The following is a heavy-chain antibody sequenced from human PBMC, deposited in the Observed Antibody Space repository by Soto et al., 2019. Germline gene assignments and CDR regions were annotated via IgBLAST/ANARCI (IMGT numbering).Heavy chain of an antibody. J-gene: IGHJ4*02. CDR3: ARSFSTVTTHGFEY. CDR2: IIPLSGTA. D-gene: IGHD4-17*01. V-gene: IGHV1-69*01. Sequence: QVQLVQSGAEVKKPGSSVKVSCKASVGALRSQVITWVRQAPGQGLEWMGGIIPLSGTANYAQKFQDRLTNTADESTSTADMELSSLRSEDTAVYYCARSFSTVTTHGFEYWGQGTLVTVSS. CDR1: VGALRSQV.